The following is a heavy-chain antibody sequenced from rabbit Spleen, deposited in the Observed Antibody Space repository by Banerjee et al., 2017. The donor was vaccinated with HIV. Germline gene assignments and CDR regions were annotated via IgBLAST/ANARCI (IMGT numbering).Heavy chain of an antibody. J-gene: IGHJ4*01. D-gene: IGHD1-1*01. V-gene: IGHV1S45*01. CDR2: TYGGNGST. CDR1: GFSFSNKAV. CDR3: ARSLYGEYSWFGHYIDGYFNL. Sequence: QEQLVESGGGLVKPEGSLKLSCTASGFSFSNKAVMCWVRQASGKGLELIACTYGGNGSTWYASWAKGRFTISKTSSTTVDLKMTSLTVADTATYFCARSLYGEYSWFGHYIDGYFNLWGQGTLVTVS.